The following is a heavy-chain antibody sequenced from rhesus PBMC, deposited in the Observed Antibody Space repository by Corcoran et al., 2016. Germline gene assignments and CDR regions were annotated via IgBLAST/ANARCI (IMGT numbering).Heavy chain of an antibody. V-gene: IGHV1S2*01. J-gene: IGHJ3*01. CDR2: SNPYNGNT. CDR1: GYPFTDYY. D-gene: IGHD6-13*01. Sequence: QGQLLQSGPAVKKPGAEVRVACTAPGYPFTDYYIPWVPRAPRQRLAWRGWSNPYNGNTKYAKKFQGRVTMTRDTSTSTAYMELSSLRSEDTAVYYCARDRGIAAGYAFDFWGQGLRVTVSS. CDR3: ARDRGIAAGYAFDF.